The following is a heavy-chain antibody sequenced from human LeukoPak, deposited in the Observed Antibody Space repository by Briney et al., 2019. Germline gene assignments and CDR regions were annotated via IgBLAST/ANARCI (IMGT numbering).Heavy chain of an antibody. CDR2: IYYSGST. V-gene: IGHV4-61*05. CDR1: GGSISSSSYY. Sequence: SETLSLTCTVSGGSISSSSYYWGWIRQPPGKGLEWIGYIYYSGSTNYNPSLKSRVTISVDTSKNQFSLKLSSVTAADTAVYYCARGGFRGYYDSSGYSAFDIWGQGTMVTVSS. CDR3: ARGGFRGYYDSSGYSAFDI. D-gene: IGHD3-22*01. J-gene: IGHJ3*02.